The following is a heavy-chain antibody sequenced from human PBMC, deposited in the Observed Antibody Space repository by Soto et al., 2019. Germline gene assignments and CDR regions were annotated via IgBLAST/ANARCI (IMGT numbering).Heavy chain of an antibody. J-gene: IGHJ4*02. CDR3: ARDREAWIQLWSFDY. V-gene: IGHV3-21*01. CDR2: ISSSSSYV. CDR1: GFTFSSYS. Sequence: GGSLRLSCAASGFTFSSYSMNWVRQAPGKGLEWVSSISSSSSYVYYADSVKGRFTISRDNAKNSLYLQMNSLRAEDTAVYYCARDREAWIQLWSFDYWGQGTLVTVSS. D-gene: IGHD5-18*01.